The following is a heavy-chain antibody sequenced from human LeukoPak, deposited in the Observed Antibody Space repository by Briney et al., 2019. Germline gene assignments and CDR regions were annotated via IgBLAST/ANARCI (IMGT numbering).Heavy chain of an antibody. CDR3: ARDSHYCGGDCYPNWFDP. Sequence: GASVKVSCKASGYTFTGYYVHWVRRAPGQGLEWMGRINPNSGDTNYAQKFQGRVTMTGDTSISTAYMELSRLRSDDAAVYYCARDSHYCGGDCYPNWFDPWGQGTLVTVSS. CDR2: INPNSGDT. V-gene: IGHV1-2*06. J-gene: IGHJ5*02. CDR1: GYTFTGYY. D-gene: IGHD2-21*02.